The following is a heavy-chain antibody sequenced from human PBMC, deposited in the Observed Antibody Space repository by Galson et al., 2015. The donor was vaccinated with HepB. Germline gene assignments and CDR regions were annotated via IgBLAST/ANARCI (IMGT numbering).Heavy chain of an antibody. CDR3: ARGKYQLPNSDAFDI. D-gene: IGHD2-2*01. CDR1: GFTFSSYA. Sequence: SLRLSCAASGFTFSSYAMHWACQAPGKGLEWVAVISYDGSNKYYADSVKGRFTISRDNSKNTLYLQMNSLRAEDTAVYYCARGKYQLPNSDAFDIWGQGTMVTVSS. J-gene: IGHJ3*02. CDR2: ISYDGSNK. V-gene: IGHV3-30-3*01.